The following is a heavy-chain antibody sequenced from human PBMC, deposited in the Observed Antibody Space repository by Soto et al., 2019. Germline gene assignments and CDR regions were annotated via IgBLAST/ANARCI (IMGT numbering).Heavy chain of an antibody. CDR2: IYYSGST. CDR1: GGSISSYY. D-gene: IGHD5-12*01. V-gene: IGHV4-59*01. Sequence: QVQLQESGPGLVKPSETLSLTCTVSGGSISSYYWSWIRQPPGKGLEWIGYIYYSGSTNYNPSLNSRVTISVDTSKNQFSLKLSSVTAADTAVYYCARCDGYNYPSLDAFDIWGQGTMVTVSS. CDR3: ARCDGYNYPSLDAFDI. J-gene: IGHJ3*02.